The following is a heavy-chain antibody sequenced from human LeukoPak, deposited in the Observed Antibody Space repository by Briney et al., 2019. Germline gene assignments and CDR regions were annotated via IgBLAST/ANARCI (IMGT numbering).Heavy chain of an antibody. Sequence: GEFLKISCNVSGYDFSNYWIGWVRQMPGKGLEWIGIIYPTDSNTKYSPSFEGQVTISADKSISAAFLQWSSLRASDTAIYYCATTLGYRPGGSCQDFWGQGTLVTVSP. CDR3: ATTLGYRPGGSCQDF. CDR2: IYPTDSNT. CDR1: GYDFSNYW. J-gene: IGHJ4*02. V-gene: IGHV5-51*01. D-gene: IGHD2-15*01.